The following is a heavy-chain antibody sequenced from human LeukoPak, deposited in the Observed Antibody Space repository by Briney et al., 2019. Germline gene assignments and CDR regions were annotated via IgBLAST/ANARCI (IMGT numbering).Heavy chain of an antibody. CDR3: ARHLGYCTNGVCYSFDY. CDR2: IYPGDSDT. V-gene: IGHV5-51*01. CDR1: GYSFTSYW. D-gene: IGHD2-8*01. Sequence: KSGESLKISCKGSGYSFTSYWIGRVRQMPGKGLEWMGIIYPGDSDTRYSPSFQGQVTISADKSIGTAYLQWSSLKASDTAMYYCARHLGYCTNGVCYSFDYWGQGTLVTVSS. J-gene: IGHJ4*02.